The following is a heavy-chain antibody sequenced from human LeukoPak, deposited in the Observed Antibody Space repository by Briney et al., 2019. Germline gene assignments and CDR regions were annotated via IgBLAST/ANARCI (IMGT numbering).Heavy chain of an antibody. V-gene: IGHV7-4-1*02. CDR3: TREDARLFAFDV. CDR2: INTDTGNP. CDR1: GYTFSSYD. Sequence: ASVKVSCKASGYTFSSYDINWVRQAPGQGLEWMGWINTDTGNPTYAQRFTGRLVISFDTSLSKAYLQISSLKAEDSALYYCTREDARLFAFDVWGQGTMVTVSS. D-gene: IGHD2-2*01. J-gene: IGHJ3*01.